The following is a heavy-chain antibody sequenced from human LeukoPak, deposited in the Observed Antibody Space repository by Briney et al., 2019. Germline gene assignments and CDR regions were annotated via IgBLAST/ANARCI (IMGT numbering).Heavy chain of an antibody. CDR1: GGSISSGGYY. D-gene: IGHD3-10*01. CDR2: IFHSGST. J-gene: IGHJ3*02. V-gene: IGHV4-30-2*01. CDR3: ARDAISMVRGVRADVFDI. Sequence: PSETLSLTCTVSGGSISSGGYYWSWIRQPPGKGLEWIGYIFHSGSTYYNPSLKSRVTISVDGSKTQFSLELSSVTAADTAVYYCARDAISMVRGVRADVFDIWGQGTMVTVSS.